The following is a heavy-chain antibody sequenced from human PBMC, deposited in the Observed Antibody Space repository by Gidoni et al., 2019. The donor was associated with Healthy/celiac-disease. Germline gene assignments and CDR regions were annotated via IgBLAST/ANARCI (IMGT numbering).Heavy chain of an antibody. Sequence: QVQLPESGPGLVKPSETLSPTCTVSGVSISSSIYYWGWIRQPPGKGLEWIGNIYYSGNTYYNPSLKSRVTISVDTSKNQFSLKLSSVTAADTARFYCTRLSMVTTVYGMDVWGQGTTVIVSS. J-gene: IGHJ6*02. D-gene: IGHD4-4*01. CDR2: IYYSGNT. CDR1: GVSISSSIYY. CDR3: TRLSMVTTVYGMDV. V-gene: IGHV4-39*01.